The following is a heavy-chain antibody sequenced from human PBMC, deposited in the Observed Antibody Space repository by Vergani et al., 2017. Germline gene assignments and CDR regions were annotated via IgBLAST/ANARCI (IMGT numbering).Heavy chain of an antibody. CDR3: ARHQKLQFLEWLLYFDY. J-gene: IGHJ4*02. Sequence: VQLLESGGGLVQPGGSLRFSCAASGFTFSSYAMSWVRQAPGKGLEWIGSIYYSGSTYYNPSLKSRVTISADTSKNQFSLKLSSVTAADTAVYYCARHQKLQFLEWLLYFDYWGQGTLVTVSS. CDR2: IYYSGST. D-gene: IGHD3-3*01. V-gene: IGHV4-39*01. CDR1: GFTFSSYA.